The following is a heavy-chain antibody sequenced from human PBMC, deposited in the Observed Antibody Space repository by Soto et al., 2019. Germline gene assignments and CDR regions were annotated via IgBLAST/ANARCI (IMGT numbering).Heavy chain of an antibody. V-gene: IGHV6-1*01. J-gene: IGHJ6*02. D-gene: IGHD6-6*01. CDR2: TYYRSKWYN. Sequence: SRTLSLTCAIPGDSVSTNSAAWNWIRQSPSRGLEWLGRTYYRSKWYNDYAVSVECRITINPATSKNQFSLQLNTVTPEDTAVYYCARDLGYSSSSYYYYYYGMDVWGQETTVTAS. CDR1: GDSVSTNSAA. CDR3: ARDLGYSSSSYYYYYYGMDV.